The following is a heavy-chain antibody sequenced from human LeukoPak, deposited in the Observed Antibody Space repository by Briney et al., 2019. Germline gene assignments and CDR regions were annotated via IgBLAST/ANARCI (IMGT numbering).Heavy chain of an antibody. CDR2: ITGSGGNT. CDR3: AKAASSSWPSYSYGMDV. V-gene: IGHV3-23*01. D-gene: IGHD6-13*01. J-gene: IGHJ6*02. CDR1: GFIFSSYS. Sequence: GGSLRLSCAASGFIFSSYSMSWVRQAPGMGLEWVSVITGSGGNTYYADSVKGRFTISKDNSKNTVYLQMSSLGVDDTAVYYCAKAASSSWPSYSYGMDVWGQGTTVTVSS.